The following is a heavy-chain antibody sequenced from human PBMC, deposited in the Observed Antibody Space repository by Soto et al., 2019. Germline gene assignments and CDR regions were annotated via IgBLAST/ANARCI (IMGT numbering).Heavy chain of an antibody. CDR2: ISGSGGST. D-gene: IGHD3-10*01. V-gene: IGHV3-23*01. J-gene: IGHJ4*02. Sequence: GGSLRLSCAASGFTFSSYAMSWVRQAPGKGLEWVSAISGSGGSTYYADSVRGRFTISRDNSKTTLYLQMNSLRAEDTAVYYCAKDARGLGSYRYYFDYWGQGTLVTVSS. CDR3: AKDARGLGSYRYYFDY. CDR1: GFTFSSYA.